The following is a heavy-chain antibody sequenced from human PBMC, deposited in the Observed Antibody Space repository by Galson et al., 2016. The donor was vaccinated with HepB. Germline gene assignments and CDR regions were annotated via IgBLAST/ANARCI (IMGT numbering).Heavy chain of an antibody. Sequence: SLRLSCAASGFTFSSYAMHWVRQAPGKGLEWVAIIWYDGTNKYYADSVKGRFTISRDNSKNTLYLQMNSLRAEDTAVYYCARAALGGDRFDYWGQGTLVTVSS. CDR2: IWYDGTNK. CDR3: ARAALGGDRFDY. CDR1: GFTFSSYA. J-gene: IGHJ4*02. D-gene: IGHD2-21*01. V-gene: IGHV3-33*01.